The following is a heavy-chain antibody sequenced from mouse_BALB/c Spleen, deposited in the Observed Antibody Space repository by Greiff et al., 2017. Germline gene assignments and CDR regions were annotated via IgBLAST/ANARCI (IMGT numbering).Heavy chain of an antibody. D-gene: IGHD2-4*01. CDR2: ISSGGSYT. Sequence: EVMLVESGGDLVKPGGSLKLSCAASGFTFSSYGMSWVRQTPDKRLEWVATISSGGSYTYYPDSVKGRFTISRDNAKNTLYLQMSSLKSEDTAMYYCASHYDYDEWFAYWGQGTLVTVSA. V-gene: IGHV5-6*01. J-gene: IGHJ3*01. CDR1: GFTFSSYG. CDR3: ASHYDYDEWFAY.